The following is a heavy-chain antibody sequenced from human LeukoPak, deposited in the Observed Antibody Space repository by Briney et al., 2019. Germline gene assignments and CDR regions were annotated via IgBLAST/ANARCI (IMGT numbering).Heavy chain of an antibody. Sequence: GGSLRLSCVASGFTFSSYSMNWVRQAPGKGLEWVSYISSSSSTIYYADSVKGRFTISRDNAKNSLYLQMNSLRAEDTAVYYCAREAMIVVDLDAFDIWGQGTMVTVSS. V-gene: IGHV3-48*01. CDR2: ISSSSSTI. CDR1: GFTFSSYS. J-gene: IGHJ3*02. D-gene: IGHD3-22*01. CDR3: AREAMIVVDLDAFDI.